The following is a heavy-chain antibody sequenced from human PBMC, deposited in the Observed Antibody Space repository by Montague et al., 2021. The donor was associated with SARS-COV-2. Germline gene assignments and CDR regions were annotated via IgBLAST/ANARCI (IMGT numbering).Heavy chain of an antibody. Sequence: ETLSLTCTVSGGSISSSSYYWGWIRQPPGKGLEWIGSIYYSGSTYYNPSLKSRVTISVDTSKNQFSLKLSSVTAADTAVYYCARQVGTMIVVVIIKLRYYFDYWGQGTLVTVSS. CDR2: IYYSGST. D-gene: IGHD3-22*01. J-gene: IGHJ4*02. V-gene: IGHV4-39*01. CDR1: GGSISSSSYY. CDR3: ARQVGTMIVVVIIKLRYYFDY.